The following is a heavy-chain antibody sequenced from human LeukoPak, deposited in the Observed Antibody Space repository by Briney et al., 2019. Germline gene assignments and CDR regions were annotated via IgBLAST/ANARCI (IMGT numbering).Heavy chain of an antibody. CDR1: GFTFDDYA. CDR2: ISWNSGSI. V-gene: IGHV3-9*01. Sequence: GGSLRLSCAASGFTFDDYAMHWVRQAPGKGLEWVSGISWNSGSIGYADSVKGRFTISRDNAKNSLYLQMNSLRAEDTALYYCAKEATIFGYFDYWGQGTLVTVSS. D-gene: IGHD5-12*01. CDR3: AKEATIFGYFDY. J-gene: IGHJ4*02.